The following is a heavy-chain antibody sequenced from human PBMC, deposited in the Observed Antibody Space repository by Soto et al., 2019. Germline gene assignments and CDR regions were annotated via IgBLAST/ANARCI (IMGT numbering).Heavy chain of an antibody. V-gene: IGHV1-18*01. CDR2: ISAYNGNT. Sequence: ASVKVSCKASGYTFTSYGISWVRQAPGQGLEWMGWISAYNGNTNYAQKLQGRVTMTTDTSTSTAYMELRSLRSDDTAVYYCARGRLGLGSGYSYYFDYWGQGTLVTVSS. CDR1: GYTFTSYG. D-gene: IGHD3-22*01. CDR3: ARGRLGLGSGYSYYFDY. J-gene: IGHJ4*02.